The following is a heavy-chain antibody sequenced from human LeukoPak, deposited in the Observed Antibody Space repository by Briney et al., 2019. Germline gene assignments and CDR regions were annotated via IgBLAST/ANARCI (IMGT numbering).Heavy chain of an antibody. CDR1: GFTFSSYG. CDR3: AKVALIAARLGHFDY. J-gene: IGHJ4*02. V-gene: IGHV3-30*18. CDR2: ISYDGSNK. Sequence: GGSLRLSCAASGFTFSSYGMHWVRQAPGKGLEWVAVISYDGSNKYYADSVKGRFTISRDNSKTTLYLQMNSLRAEDTAVYYCAKVALIAARLGHFDYWGQGTLVTVSS. D-gene: IGHD6-6*01.